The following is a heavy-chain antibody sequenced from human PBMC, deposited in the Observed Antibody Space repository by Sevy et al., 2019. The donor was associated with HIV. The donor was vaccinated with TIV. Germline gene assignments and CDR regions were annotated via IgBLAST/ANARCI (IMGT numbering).Heavy chain of an antibody. CDR1: GFTFSSYE. CDR3: ARDKKGTGDGYNPDAFDI. CDR2: ISSSGSTI. Sequence: GGSLRLSCAASGFTFSSYEMNWVRQAPGKGLEWVSYISSSGSTIYYADSVKGRFTISRDNAKNSLYLQMNSLRAEDTAVYYCARDKKGTGDGYNPDAFDIWSQGTMVTVSS. J-gene: IGHJ3*02. V-gene: IGHV3-48*03. D-gene: IGHD2-8*02.